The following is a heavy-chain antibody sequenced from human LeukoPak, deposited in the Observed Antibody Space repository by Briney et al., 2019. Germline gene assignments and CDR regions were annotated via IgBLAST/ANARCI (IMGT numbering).Heavy chain of an antibody. Sequence: PSETLSLTCAVYGGSFSGYYWSWIRQPPGKGLEWIGEINHSGSTNYNPSLKSRVTISVDTSKNQFSLKLSSVTAADTAVHYCARNLFFSMDWFDPWGQGTLVTVSS. D-gene: IGHD2/OR15-2a*01. CDR1: GGSFSGYY. CDR3: ARNLFFSMDWFDP. CDR2: INHSGST. J-gene: IGHJ5*02. V-gene: IGHV4-34*01.